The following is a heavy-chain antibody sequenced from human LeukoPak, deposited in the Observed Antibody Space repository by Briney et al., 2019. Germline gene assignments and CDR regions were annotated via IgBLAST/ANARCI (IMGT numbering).Heavy chain of an antibody. CDR3: AKDREWDTAMVFDY. CDR1: GFTFDDYA. J-gene: IGHJ4*02. D-gene: IGHD5-18*01. V-gene: IGHV3-9*01. Sequence: PGRSLRLSCAASGFTFDDYAMHWVRQAPGKGLEWVSGISWNSGSIGYADSVKGRFTISRDNAKNSLYLQMNSLRAEDTALYYCAKDREWDTAMVFDYWGQGTLVTVSS. CDR2: ISWNSGSI.